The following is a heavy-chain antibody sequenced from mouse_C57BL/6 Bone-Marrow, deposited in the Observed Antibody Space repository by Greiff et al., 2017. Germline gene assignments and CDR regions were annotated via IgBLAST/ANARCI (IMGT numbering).Heavy chain of an antibody. Sequence: EVMLVESGGGLVKPGGSLKLSCAASGFTFSSYAMSWVRQTPEKRLEWVATISAGGSYTYYPENVKGRFTISRDNAKNNLYLQMRHLKSEDTAMYYCARDYYGSSWFAYWGQGTLVTVSA. CDR2: ISAGGSYT. V-gene: IGHV5-4*01. CDR3: ARDYYGSSWFAY. D-gene: IGHD1-1*01. CDR1: GFTFSSYA. J-gene: IGHJ3*01.